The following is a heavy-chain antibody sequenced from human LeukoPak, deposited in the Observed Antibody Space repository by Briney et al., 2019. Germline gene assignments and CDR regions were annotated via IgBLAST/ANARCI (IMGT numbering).Heavy chain of an antibody. Sequence: SETLSLTCTVSGGTISSGDYYWSWIRQPAGKGLEWIGRIYTSGSTNYNPSLKSRVTMSVDTSKNQFSLKLSSVTAADTAVYYCARGYGSSWYYFDYWGQGTLVTVSP. J-gene: IGHJ4*02. D-gene: IGHD6-13*01. V-gene: IGHV4-61*02. CDR3: ARGYGSSWYYFDY. CDR1: GGTISSGDYY. CDR2: IYTSGST.